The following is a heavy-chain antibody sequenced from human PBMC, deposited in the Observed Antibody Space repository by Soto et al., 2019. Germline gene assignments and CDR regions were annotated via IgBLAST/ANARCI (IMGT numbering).Heavy chain of an antibody. Sequence: DVQLVESGGGLVKPGGSLRLSCEASGFTFSTSAMHWVRQAPGKGLEWVASINSGSSHVKYADSVKGRFTISRDNANNSLSLHLSSLRVEDTAIYYCARGSWSLNYWGQGSLVTVSS. D-gene: IGHD3-3*01. CDR1: GFTFSTSA. V-gene: IGHV3-21*02. CDR2: INSGSSHV. J-gene: IGHJ4*02. CDR3: ARGSWSLNY.